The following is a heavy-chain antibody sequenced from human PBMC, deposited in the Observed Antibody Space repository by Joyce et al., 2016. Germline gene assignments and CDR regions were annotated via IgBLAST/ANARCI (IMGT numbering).Heavy chain of an antibody. J-gene: IGHJ4*02. V-gene: IGHV3-48*03. CDR1: GIIFSSKE. CDR3: TTPSCAN. D-gene: IGHD2-2*01. Sequence: EVHLVESGGGLVQPGGSLRLSCAASGIIFSSKEMNWVRQAPGKGVEWISSINSDDSRIHYADSVRGRFTISGDNARNSLYLEMNYLRVEDTAIYYCTTPSCANWGQGSLVTVSS. CDR2: INSDDSRI.